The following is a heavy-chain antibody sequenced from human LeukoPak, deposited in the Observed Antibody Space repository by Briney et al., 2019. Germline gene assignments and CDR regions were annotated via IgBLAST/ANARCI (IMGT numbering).Heavy chain of an antibody. V-gene: IGHV3-23*01. CDR3: AKDRGYYGSGSLIDY. Sequence: GRSLRLSCAASGFTFSSYAMHWVRQAPGKGLEWVSAISGSGGSTYYADSVKGRFTISRDNSKNTPYLQMNSLRAEDTAVYYCAKDRGYYGSGSLIDYWGQGTLVTVSS. CDR1: GFTFSSYA. CDR2: ISGSGGST. D-gene: IGHD3-10*01. J-gene: IGHJ4*02.